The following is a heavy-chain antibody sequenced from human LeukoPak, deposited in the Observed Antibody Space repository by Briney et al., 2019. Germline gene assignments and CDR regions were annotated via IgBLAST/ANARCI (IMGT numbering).Heavy chain of an antibody. Sequence: GGSLRLSCAASGFTFSNYPMSFVRQAPGKGLEWVSAISGSGGSTYYADSVKGRFTISRDNSKNTLYLQMNSLRAEDTAVYYCANSKGRYYYGSGSPIAGGYWGQGTLVTVSS. D-gene: IGHD3-10*01. J-gene: IGHJ4*02. CDR2: ISGSGGST. V-gene: IGHV3-23*01. CDR1: GFTFSNYP. CDR3: ANSKGRYYYGSGSPIAGGY.